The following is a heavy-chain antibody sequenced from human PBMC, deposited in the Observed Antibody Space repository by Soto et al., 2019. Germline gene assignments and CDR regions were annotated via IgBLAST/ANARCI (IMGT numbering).Heavy chain of an antibody. J-gene: IGHJ5*02. CDR2: INTNSGDT. Sequence: ASVKVSCKPSGYTFTGYYMHWVRQAPGQGLEWMGWINTNSGDTLYAQKFQGWVTMTRDTSINTAYMELRRLRSDDTAVYYCARWVGASNWFDPWGQGTLVTVSS. CDR1: GYTFTGYY. CDR3: ARWVGASNWFDP. D-gene: IGHD1-26*01. V-gene: IGHV1-2*04.